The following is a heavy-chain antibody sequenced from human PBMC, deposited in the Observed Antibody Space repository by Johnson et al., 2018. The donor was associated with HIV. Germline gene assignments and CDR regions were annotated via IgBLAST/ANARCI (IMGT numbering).Heavy chain of an antibody. V-gene: IGHV3-11*04. D-gene: IGHD3-16*01. CDR1: GFTFSDYY. CDR3: ARSPFQLFPSDI. CDR2: ISSSGNTI. J-gene: IGHJ3*02. Sequence: QVQLVESGGGLVQPGGSLRLSCAASGFTFSDYYVSWVRQAPEKGLEWLSYISSSGNTIYYADSVKGRFTISRDNAKNSLYLQMNSLRAEDTAVYYCARSPFQLFPSDIWGQGTMVTVSS.